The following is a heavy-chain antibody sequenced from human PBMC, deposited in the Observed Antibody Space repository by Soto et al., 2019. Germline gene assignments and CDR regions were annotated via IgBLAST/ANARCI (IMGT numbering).Heavy chain of an antibody. CDR2: IRSDGSP. CDR1: GFAFSVSG. J-gene: IGHJ4*02. CDR3: ATLPWAVTNVTL. Sequence: EAQLLESGGDLVQSGGSLRLSCAASGFAFSVSGMSWVRQAPGRGPEWVSAIRSDGSPHSADSVKRRFTISRDNSKNTLHLTMDSLRYEYTAVYYCATLPWAVTNVTLWGQGTLVTVSS. D-gene: IGHD4-17*01. V-gene: IGHV3-23*01.